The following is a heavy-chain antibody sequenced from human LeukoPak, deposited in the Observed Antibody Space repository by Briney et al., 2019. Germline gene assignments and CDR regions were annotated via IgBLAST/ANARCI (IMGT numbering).Heavy chain of an antibody. J-gene: IGHJ5*02. Sequence: PSETLSLTCTVSGGSISSSNHYWGWIRQPPGKGLEWIGSIYYSGSTYYNPSLKSRVIVSVDTSRNQFSLKLNTVTAADTAAYYCARAGYSSSINWFDPWGQGTLVTVSS. V-gene: IGHV4-39*01. CDR2: IYYSGST. CDR1: GGSISSSNHY. CDR3: ARAGYSSSINWFDP. D-gene: IGHD6-13*01.